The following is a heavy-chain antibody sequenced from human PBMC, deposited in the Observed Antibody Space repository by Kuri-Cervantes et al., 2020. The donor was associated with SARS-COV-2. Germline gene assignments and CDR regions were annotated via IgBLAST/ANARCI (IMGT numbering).Heavy chain of an antibody. CDR2: ISSSSSYI. CDR3: ARRIRIAARPHYMDV. CDR1: GFTFSSYS. Sequence: GESLKISCAASGFTFSSYSMNWVRQAPGKGLEWVSSISSSSSYIYYADSVKGRFTISRDNAKNSLYLQMSSLRAEDTAVYYCARRIRIAARPHYMDVWGKGTTVTVSS. J-gene: IGHJ6*03. V-gene: IGHV3-21*01. D-gene: IGHD6-6*01.